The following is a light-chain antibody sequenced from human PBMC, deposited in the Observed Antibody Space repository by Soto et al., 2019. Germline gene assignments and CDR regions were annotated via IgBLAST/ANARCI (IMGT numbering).Light chain of an antibody. CDR3: HQYENWPKT. V-gene: IGKV3-15*01. CDR2: GAS. J-gene: IGKJ1*01. CDR1: QTISRN. Sequence: DIGRMHSPTTWSDSPGERPTLSCMTSQTISRNLAWYQQRPGQAPRLLNLGASTSAPGIPARFSGSGSGTEFTLTISGLKSEDFAVYSCHQYENWPKTFGQGTKV.